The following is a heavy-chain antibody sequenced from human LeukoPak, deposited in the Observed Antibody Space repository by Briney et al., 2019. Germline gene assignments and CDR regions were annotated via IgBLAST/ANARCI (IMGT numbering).Heavy chain of an antibody. CDR1: GYTFTSYG. V-gene: IGHV1-18*01. D-gene: IGHD3-22*01. Sequence: ASVKVSCKASGYTFTSYGISWVRQAPGQGLEWMGWISAYNGNTNYAQKLQGRVTMTTDTSTSTAYMELRSLRSDDTAVYYCARAPAFYDSSGYHDDAFDIWGQGTMVTVSS. CDR2: ISAYNGNT. J-gene: IGHJ3*02. CDR3: ARAPAFYDSSGYHDDAFDI.